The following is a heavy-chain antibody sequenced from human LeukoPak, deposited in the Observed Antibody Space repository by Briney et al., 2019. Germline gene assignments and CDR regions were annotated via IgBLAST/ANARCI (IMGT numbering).Heavy chain of an antibody. CDR1: GFTFSRNA. Sequence: GGSLRLSCAASGFTFSRNAMSWVRQAPGEGLEWVSGLSDNGLTTYYADSVKGRFTISRDNSKNTLYLQMSSLRAEDTAVYYCAKLPNNYCYYMDVWGKGTTVTVSS. V-gene: IGHV3-23*01. CDR2: LSDNGLTT. CDR3: AKLPNNYCYYMDV. J-gene: IGHJ6*03.